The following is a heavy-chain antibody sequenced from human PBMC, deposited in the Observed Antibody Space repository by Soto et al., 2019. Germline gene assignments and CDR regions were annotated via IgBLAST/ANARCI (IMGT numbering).Heavy chain of an antibody. V-gene: IGHV4-34*01. CDR3: AREMTTRGMDV. J-gene: IGHJ6*02. CDR1: GGSFSGYY. CDR2: ISHSGST. Sequence: SESLSLTCAVNGGSFSGYYWTWIRQPPGTGLEWIWEISHSGSTNYNPSLKSRVTISVDTSKNQFSLKLTSVTAADTAMYYCAREMTTRGMDVWGQGTTVTVS. D-gene: IGHD1-1*01.